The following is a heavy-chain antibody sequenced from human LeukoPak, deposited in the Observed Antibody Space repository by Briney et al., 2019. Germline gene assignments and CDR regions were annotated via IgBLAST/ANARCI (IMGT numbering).Heavy chain of an antibody. CDR1: GGSISSYY. Sequence: SETLSLTCTVSGGSISSYYWSWIRQPPGKGLDWIGYIYTSGSTNYNPSLKSRVTISVDTSKNQFSLKLSSVTAADTAVYYCARHISRYSGSFDYWGQGTLVTVSS. D-gene: IGHD1-26*01. J-gene: IGHJ4*02. V-gene: IGHV4-4*09. CDR3: ARHISRYSGSFDY. CDR2: IYTSGST.